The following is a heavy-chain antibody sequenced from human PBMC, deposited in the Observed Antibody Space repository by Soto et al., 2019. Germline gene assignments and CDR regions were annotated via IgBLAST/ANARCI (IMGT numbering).Heavy chain of an antibody. D-gene: IGHD7-27*01. CDR2: INPNSGGT. Sequence: ASVKVSCKASGYTFTGYYMHWVRQAPGQGLEWMGWINPNSGGTNYAQKFQGWVTMTRDTSISTAYMELSRLRSDDTAVYYCARGGPTGDRGPAGAFDIWGQGTMVTVSS. CDR3: ARGGPTGDRGPAGAFDI. J-gene: IGHJ3*02. CDR1: GYTFTGYY. V-gene: IGHV1-2*04.